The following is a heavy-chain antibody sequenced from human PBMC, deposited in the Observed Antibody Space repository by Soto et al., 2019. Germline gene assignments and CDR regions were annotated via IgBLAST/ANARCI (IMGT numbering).Heavy chain of an antibody. CDR3: AKGGRQWLVTSDFNY. D-gene: IGHD6-19*01. J-gene: IGHJ4*02. Sequence: VQLVESGGGVVQPGRSLRLSCAASGFTFSDYAMHWVRQAPGKGLEWVAVVSHDGRNTHYEDSVKGRFTISRHSYKNTVSLEMTSKRAEDKAVYYCAKGGRQWLVTSDFNYWGQGALSTFSS. V-gene: IGHV3-30*18. CDR1: GFTFSDYA. CDR2: VSHDGRNT.